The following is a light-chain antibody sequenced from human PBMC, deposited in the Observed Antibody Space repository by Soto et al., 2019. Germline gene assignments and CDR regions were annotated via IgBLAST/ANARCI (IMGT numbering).Light chain of an antibody. CDR1: QSISSW. Sequence: DIQMTQSPSTLSASVVDRVTITCRASQSISSWLAWYQQKPGKVPKLLIYKASSLESGVPSRFSGSGSGTEFTLTISSLQPDDFATYYCQQYNSYSWTFGQGTKVDIK. CDR2: KAS. J-gene: IGKJ1*01. CDR3: QQYNSYSWT. V-gene: IGKV1-5*03.